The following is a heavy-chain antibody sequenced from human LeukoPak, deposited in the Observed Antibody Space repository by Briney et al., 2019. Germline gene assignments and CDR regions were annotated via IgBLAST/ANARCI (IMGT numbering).Heavy chain of an antibody. D-gene: IGHD5-24*01. V-gene: IGHV3-30-3*01. CDR3: ARDYRITYYYYYGMDV. CDR2: ISYDGSNK. Sequence: GGSLRLSCAASGFTFSSYAMHWVRQAPGKGLDWVAVISYDGSNKYYADSVKGRFTISRDTYKNTLYLKMNSLRAEDTAVYYCARDYRITYYYYYGMDVWGQGTTVTVSS. J-gene: IGHJ6*02. CDR1: GFTFSSYA.